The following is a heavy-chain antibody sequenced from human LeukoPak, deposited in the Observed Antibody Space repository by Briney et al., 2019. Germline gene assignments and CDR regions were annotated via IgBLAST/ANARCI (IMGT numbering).Heavy chain of an antibody. Sequence: GGSLRLSCVVSGFTFSSYWMHWVRQTPGKGLVWVSRINGDGTTTNCADSVKGRFTISRDSAKNTLYLRMNSLRAEDTAVYYCARDGGDYFDYWGQGTLVTVSS. J-gene: IGHJ4*02. V-gene: IGHV3-74*01. D-gene: IGHD4-17*01. CDR1: GFTFSSYW. CDR3: ARDGGDYFDY. CDR2: INGDGTTT.